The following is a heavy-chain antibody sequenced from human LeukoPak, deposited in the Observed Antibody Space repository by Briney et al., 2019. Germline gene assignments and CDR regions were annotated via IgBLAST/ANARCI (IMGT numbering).Heavy chain of an antibody. CDR3: ATGQWYYYDSSGHGNYFDY. D-gene: IGHD3-22*01. CDR1: GFTFDDYA. Sequence: GGSLRLSCAASGFTFDDYAMHWVRQAPGKGLEWVSGISWNSGSIGYADSVKGRFTISRDNTKNSLYLQMNSLRAEDTALYYCATGQWYYYDSSGHGNYFDYWGQGTLVTVSS. CDR2: ISWNSGSI. V-gene: IGHV3-9*01. J-gene: IGHJ4*02.